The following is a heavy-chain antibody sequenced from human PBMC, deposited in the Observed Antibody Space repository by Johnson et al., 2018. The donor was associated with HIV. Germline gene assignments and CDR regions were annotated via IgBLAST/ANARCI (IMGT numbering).Heavy chain of an antibody. Sequence: QVQLVESGGGLVKPGGSLRLSCAASGFTFSDYYMSWIRQAPGKGLAWVSYISSHGSTLYYVDSVKGRFTISRDNAKNSLYLQMNSLRAEDTAVYYCAREKWGAFGVDAFDIWGQGTMVTVSS. V-gene: IGHV3-11*04. CDR2: ISSHGSTL. J-gene: IGHJ3*02. CDR1: GFTFSDYY. CDR3: AREKWGAFGVDAFDI. D-gene: IGHD3-16*01.